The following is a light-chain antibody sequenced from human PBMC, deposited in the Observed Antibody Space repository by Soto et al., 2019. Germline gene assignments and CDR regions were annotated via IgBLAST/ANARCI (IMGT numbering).Light chain of an antibody. CDR2: DAS. J-gene: IGKJ1*01. CDR3: QQYNNWPRT. V-gene: IGKV1D-13*01. CDR1: QGISSA. Sequence: LTQSPGTLSLSPGERSTLSCRASQGISSALAWYQQKPGKAPKLLIYDASSLESGVPSRFSGSGSGTDFTLTISSLQSEDFAVYYCQQYNNWPRTFGQGTTVDIK.